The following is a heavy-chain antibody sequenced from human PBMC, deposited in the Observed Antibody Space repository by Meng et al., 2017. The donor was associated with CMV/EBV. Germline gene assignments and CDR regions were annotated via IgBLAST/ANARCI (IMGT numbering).Heavy chain of an antibody. CDR1: GYTFTGYY. V-gene: IGHV1-2*02. Sequence: ASVKVSCKASGYTFTGYYMHWVRQAPGQGFEWMGWINPNSGGTNYAQKFHGRVTMTRDTSISTAYMELSRLRSDDTAVYYCAGETPQYSSTWYGGSNWFDPWGQGTLVTVSS. CDR2: INPNSGGT. J-gene: IGHJ5*02. CDR3: AGETPQYSSTWYGGSNWFDP. D-gene: IGHD6-13*01.